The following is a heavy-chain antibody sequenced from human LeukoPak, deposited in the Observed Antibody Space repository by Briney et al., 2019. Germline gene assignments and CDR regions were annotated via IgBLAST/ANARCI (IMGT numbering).Heavy chain of an antibody. CDR1: GFTFSNAW. V-gene: IGHV3-30*03. CDR2: ISYDGSNK. Sequence: GGSLRLSCAASGFTFSNAWMNWVRQAPGKGLEWVAVISYDGSNKYYADSVKGRFTISRDNSKNTLYLQMNSLRAEDTAVYYCARSYDASSGYYGLDYWGQGTLVTVSS. J-gene: IGHJ4*02. CDR3: ARSYDASSGYYGLDY. D-gene: IGHD3-22*01.